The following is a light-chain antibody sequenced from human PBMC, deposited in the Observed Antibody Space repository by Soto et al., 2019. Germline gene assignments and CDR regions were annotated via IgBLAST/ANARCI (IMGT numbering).Light chain of an antibody. CDR1: SSDVGSYNL. Sequence: QSALTQPASVSGSPGQSITISCIETSSDVGSYNLVSWYQQHPGKAPKLMIYEGNKRPSGVSNRFSGSKSANTASLTISGLQTEDEADYYCCSYAGTNTFVFGTGTKLTVL. J-gene: IGLJ1*01. CDR2: EGN. V-gene: IGLV2-23*01. CDR3: CSYAGTNTFV.